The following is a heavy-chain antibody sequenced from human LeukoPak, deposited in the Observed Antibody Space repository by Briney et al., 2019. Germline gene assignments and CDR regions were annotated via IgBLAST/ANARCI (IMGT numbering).Heavy chain of an antibody. Sequence: GASVKVSCKASGYNFLTYGINWAPQAPGQGLEWMGWISAYNGHTIYAQQFQGRVTMTTDTYTNTAYMDLRSLTSDDTAVYYCARDQGFGIAALDSWFDPWGQGTLVTVSS. V-gene: IGHV1-18*01. CDR3: ARDQGFGIAALDSWFDP. D-gene: IGHD6-25*01. CDR1: GYNFLTYG. CDR2: ISAYNGHT. J-gene: IGHJ5*02.